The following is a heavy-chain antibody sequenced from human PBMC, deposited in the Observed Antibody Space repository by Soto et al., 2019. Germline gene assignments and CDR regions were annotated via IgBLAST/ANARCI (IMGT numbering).Heavy chain of an antibody. Sequence: SETLSLTCTVSGGSISSGGYYWSWIRQHPGKGLEWIGYIYYSGSTYYNPSLKSRVTISVDTSKNQFSLKLSSVTAADMAVFYCARGRIAAATGIRFDPWGQGTLVTVSS. V-gene: IGHV4-31*03. D-gene: IGHD6-13*01. CDR1: GGSISSGGYY. CDR2: IYYSGST. J-gene: IGHJ5*02. CDR3: ARGRIAAATGIRFDP.